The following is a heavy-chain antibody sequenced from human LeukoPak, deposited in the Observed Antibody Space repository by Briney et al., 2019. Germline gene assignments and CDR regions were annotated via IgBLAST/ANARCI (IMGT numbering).Heavy chain of an antibody. CDR2: IYAGDSDT. CDR1: GYTFTTYW. V-gene: IGHV5-51*01. CDR3: ARLRYSSSWDFDY. J-gene: IGHJ4*02. Sequence: PGESLKISCKGSGYTFTTYWIGWVRQMPGKGLEWMGIIYAGDSDTRYSPSFQGQVTISADKSFSTAYLQWSSLKASDTAMYYCARLRYSSSWDFDYWGQGTLVTVSS. D-gene: IGHD6-13*01.